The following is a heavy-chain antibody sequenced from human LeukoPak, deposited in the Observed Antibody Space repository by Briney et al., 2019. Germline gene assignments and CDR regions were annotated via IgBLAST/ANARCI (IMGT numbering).Heavy chain of an antibody. J-gene: IGHJ4*02. CDR2: ISSSSSYI. Sequence: GGCLSLSCAASGFTFSSYSMNWVRQAPGKGLEWVSSISSSSSYIYYADSVKGRFTISRDNAKNSLYLQMNGLRAEDTAVYYCAAGYNSGLAYWGQGTLVTVSS. CDR3: AAGYNSGLAY. V-gene: IGHV3-21*01. D-gene: IGHD5-24*01. CDR1: GFTFSSYS.